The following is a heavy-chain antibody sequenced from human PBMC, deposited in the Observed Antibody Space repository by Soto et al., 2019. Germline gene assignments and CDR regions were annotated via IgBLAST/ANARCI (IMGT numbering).Heavy chain of an antibody. Sequence: QVQLVESGGGEVQPGRSLTISCAASGFTFSTYGMHWVRQTPGKGLDWVAVISYDGTNKFYSDSVKGRFTISRDNFKNTLTLQMNSLRADDTAVYSCAKDLQSYGDYDYYCYGMDVWGRGTRVTVSS. D-gene: IGHD4-17*01. J-gene: IGHJ6*02. V-gene: IGHV3-30*18. CDR2: ISYDGTNK. CDR1: GFTFSTYG. CDR3: AKDLQSYGDYDYYCYGMDV.